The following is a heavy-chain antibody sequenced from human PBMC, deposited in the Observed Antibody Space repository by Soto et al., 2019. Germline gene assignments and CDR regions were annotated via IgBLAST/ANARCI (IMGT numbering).Heavy chain of an antibody. V-gene: IGHV1-18*01. Sequence: QVQLVQSGAEVKKPGASVKVSCKASGYTFTSYGIRWVRQAPGQGLECMGWFSAYNGNKKYAQKVQGRVTMTADTSSSTAYIELRSLRSDETAVYYCAREPNSFDYWGQGTLVSVSS. CDR1: GYTFTSYG. J-gene: IGHJ4*02. CDR3: AREPNSFDY. CDR2: FSAYNGNK.